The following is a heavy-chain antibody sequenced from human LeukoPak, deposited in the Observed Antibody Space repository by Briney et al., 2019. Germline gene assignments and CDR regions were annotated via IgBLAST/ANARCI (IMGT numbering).Heavy chain of an antibody. J-gene: IGHJ4*02. D-gene: IGHD6-13*01. CDR3: AKDLSDSSTWRTADY. V-gene: IGHV3-23*01. CDR2: ISGSGGST. CDR1: GFTFSSYA. Sequence: GGSLRLSCAASGFTFSSYAMRWVRQAPGKGLEWVSAISGSGGSTYYADSVKGRFTISRDNSKNALYLQMNSLRAEDTAVYYCAKDLSDSSTWRTADYWGQGTLVTVSS.